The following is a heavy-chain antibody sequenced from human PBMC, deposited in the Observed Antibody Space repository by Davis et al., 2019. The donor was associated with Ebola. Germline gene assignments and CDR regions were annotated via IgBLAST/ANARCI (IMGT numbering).Heavy chain of an antibody. J-gene: IGHJ3*02. D-gene: IGHD6-13*01. CDR1: GYSFTTYW. V-gene: IGHV5-51*01. CDR3: ARRGYTSQQGAFDI. CDR2: IYPGDSAT. Sequence: PGGSLRPSGKGSGYSFTTYWIGWVRQMPGKGLEWMGTIYPGDSATRYSPSFQGQVTISADKSINTAYLQWSSLKASDTAIYYCARRGYTSQQGAFDIWGQGTTVTVSS.